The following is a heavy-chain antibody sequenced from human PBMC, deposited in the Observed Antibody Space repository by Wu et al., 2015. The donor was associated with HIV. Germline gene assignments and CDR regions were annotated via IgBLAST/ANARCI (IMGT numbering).Heavy chain of an antibody. CDR1: GATFGTYG. CDR3: ARGSSYDFWSGYTEDWYFDL. D-gene: IGHD3-3*01. Sequence: QVQLVQSGAEVKKPGSSVKVSCKASGATFGTYGFNWVRQAPGGGLEWMGIINPTGGDTTYAQNFQDRVTMTRDTSTSTVYMEISSLRSEDTAVYYCARGSSYDFWSGYTEDWYFDLWGRGTLVTVSS. J-gene: IGHJ2*01. V-gene: IGHV1-46*03. CDR2: INPTGGDT.